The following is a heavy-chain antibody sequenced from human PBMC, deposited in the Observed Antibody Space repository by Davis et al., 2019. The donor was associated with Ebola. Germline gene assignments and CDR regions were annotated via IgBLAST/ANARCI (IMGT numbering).Heavy chain of an antibody. V-gene: IGHV4-39*01. CDR3: ARLRGVRGYWFDP. Sequence: MPSETLSLTCTVSGGSISSSSYYWGWIRQPPGKGLEWIGSIYYSGSTYYNPSLKSRVTISVDTSKNQFSLKLSSVTAADTAVYYCARLRGVRGYWFDPWGQGTLVTVSS. CDR2: IYYSGST. J-gene: IGHJ5*02. CDR1: GGSISSSSYY. D-gene: IGHD3-10*01.